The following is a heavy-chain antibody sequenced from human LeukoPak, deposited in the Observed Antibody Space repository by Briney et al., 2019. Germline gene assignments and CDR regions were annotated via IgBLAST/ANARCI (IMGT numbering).Heavy chain of an antibody. V-gene: IGHV1-18*01. CDR1: GYTFTSYG. CDR2: ISAYNGNT. D-gene: IGHD6-19*01. J-gene: IGHJ5*02. Sequence: GASGKVSCRASGYTFTSYGISWVRQAPGQGLEWMGWISAYNGNTNYAQKLQGRVTMTTDTSTSTAYMELRSLRSDDTAVYYCARFLAVAPTNWFDPWGQGTLVTVSS. CDR3: ARFLAVAPTNWFDP.